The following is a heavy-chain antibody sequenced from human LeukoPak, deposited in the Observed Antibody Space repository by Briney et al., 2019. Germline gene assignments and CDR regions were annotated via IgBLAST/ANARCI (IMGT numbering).Heavy chain of an antibody. V-gene: IGHV3-23*01. Sequence: GGSLRLSCAASGFTFSSYAMSWVRQAPGKGLEWVSAISGSGGSTYYADSVKGRFTISRDNSKNTLYLQMNSLKTEDTAVYYCTTGSVWGSYRYRRWGQGTLVTVSS. CDR1: GFTFSSYA. D-gene: IGHD3-16*02. CDR3: TTGSVWGSYRYRR. CDR2: ISGSGGST. J-gene: IGHJ4*02.